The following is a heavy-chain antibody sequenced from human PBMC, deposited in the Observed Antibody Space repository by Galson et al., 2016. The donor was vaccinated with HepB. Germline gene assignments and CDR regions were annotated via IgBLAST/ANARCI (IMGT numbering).Heavy chain of an antibody. CDR3: ARFIASPWNDYYYYGMDV. CDR1: AFTFSTYW. J-gene: IGHJ6*04. D-gene: IGHD1-1*01. Sequence: SLRLSCAASAFTFSTYWMSWVRQAPGKGLEWVANINQDGSEKSYVDSVKGRFTISRDNAKNSLYLHMNSLRAEDTAVYYCARFIASPWNDYYYYGMDVWGKGTTVTVSS. V-gene: IGHV3-7*01. CDR2: INQDGSEK.